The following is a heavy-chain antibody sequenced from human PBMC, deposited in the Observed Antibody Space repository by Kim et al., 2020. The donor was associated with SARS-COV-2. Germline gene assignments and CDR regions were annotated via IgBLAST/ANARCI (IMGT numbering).Heavy chain of an antibody. D-gene: IGHD6-19*01. V-gene: IGHV3-33*06. CDR3: AKGSFVPPELPYSSGWGVLDD. J-gene: IGHJ4*02. CDR1: GFTFSNYG. Sequence: GGSLRLSCAASGFTFSNYGMHWVRQAPGKGLEWVAVIWSDGSNKYYADSVKGRFTISRDNSKNTLFLQMNSLRAEDTAVFYCAKGSFVPPELPYSSGWGVLDDWGQGTLVTVSS. CDR2: IWSDGSNK.